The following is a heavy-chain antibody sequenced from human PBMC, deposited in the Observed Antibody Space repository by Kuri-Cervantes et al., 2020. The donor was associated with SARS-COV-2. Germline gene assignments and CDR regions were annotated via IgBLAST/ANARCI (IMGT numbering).Heavy chain of an antibody. CDR2: IIPIFGTA. CDR1: GGTFSSYA. V-gene: IGHV1-69*06. D-gene: IGHD6-19*01. J-gene: IGHJ4*02. Sequence: SVKVSCKASGGTFSSYAISWVRQAPGQGLEWMGGIIPIFGTANYAQKFQGRVTITADKSTSTAYMELSSLRYGDTAVYYCARGQWLVKYYFDYWAQGTLVTVSS. CDR3: ARGQWLVKYYFDY.